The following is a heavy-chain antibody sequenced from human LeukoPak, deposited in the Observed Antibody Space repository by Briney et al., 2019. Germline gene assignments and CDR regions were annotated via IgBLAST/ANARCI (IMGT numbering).Heavy chain of an antibody. CDR2: LYVSGAT. Sequence: SETLSLTCSVSGGSISSYYWNWIRQSAGKGLEWIGRLYVSGATDYNPSLKSRVTISVDTSKNQFSLKLSSVTAADTAVYYCARDLSSSSLWFDPWGQGTLVTVSS. D-gene: IGHD6-6*01. J-gene: IGHJ5*02. V-gene: IGHV4-4*07. CDR3: ARDLSSSSLWFDP. CDR1: GGSISSYY.